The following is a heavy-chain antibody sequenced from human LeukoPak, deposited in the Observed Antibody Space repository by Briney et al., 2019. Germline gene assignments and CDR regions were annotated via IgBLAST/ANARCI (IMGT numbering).Heavy chain of an antibody. D-gene: IGHD2-2*01. CDR1: GGSISSGGYY. CDR2: IYHSGST. CDR3: ARDLGYCSSTSCYSYMDV. J-gene: IGHJ6*03. V-gene: IGHV4-30-2*01. Sequence: SETLSLTCTVSGGSISSGGYYWGWIRQPPGKGLEWIGYIYHSGSTYYNPSLKSRVTISVDRSKNQFSLKLSSVTAADTAVYYCARDLGYCSSTSCYSYMDVWGKGTTVTVSS.